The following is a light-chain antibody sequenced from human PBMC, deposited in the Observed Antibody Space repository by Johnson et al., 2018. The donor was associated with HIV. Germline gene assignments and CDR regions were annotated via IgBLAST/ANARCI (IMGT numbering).Light chain of an antibody. Sequence: QSVLTQPPSVSAAPGQKVTISCSGSSSTIGNNYVSWYQVVPGTAPKLLIYKNNERPSGIPDRFSGPKSGTSATLGITGLQTGDEADYYCETWDTSLSAGGVFGTGTKVTVL. CDR3: ETWDTSLSAGGV. V-gene: IGLV1-51*02. J-gene: IGLJ1*01. CDR2: KNN. CDR1: SSTIGNNY.